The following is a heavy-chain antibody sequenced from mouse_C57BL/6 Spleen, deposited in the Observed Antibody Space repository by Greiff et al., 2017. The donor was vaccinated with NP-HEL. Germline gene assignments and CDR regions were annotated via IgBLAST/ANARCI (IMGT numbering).Heavy chain of an antibody. CDR2: ILPGSGST. D-gene: IGHD1-1*01. J-gene: IGHJ1*03. V-gene: IGHV1-9*01. CDR1: GYTFTGYW. Sequence: VQLQQSGAELMKPGASVKLSCKATGYTFTGYWIEWVKQRPGHGLEWIGEILPGSGSTNYNEKFKGKATFTADTSSNTAYMQLSSLTTEDSASYYCAREAPYDYGSSGGYFDVWGTGTTVTVSS. CDR3: AREAPYDYGSSGGYFDV.